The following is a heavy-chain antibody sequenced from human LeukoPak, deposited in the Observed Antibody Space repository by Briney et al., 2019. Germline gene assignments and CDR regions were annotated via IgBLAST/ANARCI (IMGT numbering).Heavy chain of an antibody. D-gene: IGHD2-15*01. V-gene: IGHV3-20*04. CDR3: ARGYCSGGSCREMDV. CDR1: GFTFDDYG. J-gene: IGHJ6*04. CDR2: INWSSANI. Sequence: GGSLRLSCAASGFTFDDYGMSWVRQAPGKGLEWVSGINWSSANIGYADSVKGRFTISRDNAKNSLHLTMNSLRAEDTALYYCARGYCSGGSCREMDVWGKGTTVTVSS.